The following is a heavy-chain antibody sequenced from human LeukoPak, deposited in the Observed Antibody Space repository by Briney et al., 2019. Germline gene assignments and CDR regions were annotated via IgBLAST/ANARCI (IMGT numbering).Heavy chain of an antibody. CDR1: GFTFSSYA. D-gene: IGHD1-14*01. Sequence: GGSLRLSCAASGFTFSSYAMHWVRQAPGKGLEWVAVILYDEVNKYYADSVKGRFTISRDNSKNTLHLQMNTLRAEDTAVYYCARDGFNLDYWGQGTLVTVSS. CDR3: ARDGFNLDY. CDR2: ILYDEVNK. J-gene: IGHJ4*02. V-gene: IGHV3-30*01.